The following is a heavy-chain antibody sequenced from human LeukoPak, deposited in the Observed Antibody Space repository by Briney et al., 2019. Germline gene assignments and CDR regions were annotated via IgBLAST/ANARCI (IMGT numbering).Heavy chain of an antibody. CDR3: ARDGYGYNYMDV. J-gene: IGHJ6*03. Sequence: GGSLRLSCAASGFSVSSNFMSWVRQAPGKGLEWVSVIYSGGTTYNADSVRGRFTISRDNSKNMLYLQMNSVRAEDTAVYYCARDGYGYNYMDVWGKGTTVTVSS. CDR1: GFSVSSNF. CDR2: IYSGGTT. V-gene: IGHV3-53*01. D-gene: IGHD5-12*01.